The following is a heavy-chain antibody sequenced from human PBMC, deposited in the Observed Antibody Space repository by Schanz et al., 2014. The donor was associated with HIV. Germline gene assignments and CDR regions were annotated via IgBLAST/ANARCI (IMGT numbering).Heavy chain of an antibody. CDR2: IKSDGSST. CDR3: ATLETGATYYYYYYMDV. V-gene: IGHV3-74*02. D-gene: IGHD7-27*01. J-gene: IGHJ6*02. Sequence: EVQLLESGGGLVQPGGSLRLSCAASGFTFDDYAMHWVRQAPGKGLEWVSRIKSDGSSTSYADSVKGRFTISRDNAKNTLYLQMNSLRAEDTAVYYCATLETGATYYYYYYMDVWGQGTTVTVSS. CDR1: GFTFDDYA.